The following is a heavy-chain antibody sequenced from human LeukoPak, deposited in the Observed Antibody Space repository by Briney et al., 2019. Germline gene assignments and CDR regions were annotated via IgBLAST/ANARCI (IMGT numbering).Heavy chain of an antibody. D-gene: IGHD2/OR15-2a*01. CDR3: AKEPLSRVSFNCFDP. CDR2: ISGSGDET. CDR1: GFTFSSYA. V-gene: IGHV3-23*01. Sequence: GGSLRLSCAASGFTFSSYAMTWVRQAPGKGLEWVSTISGSGDETYSADSVKGRFTISRDNSMSTLYLQLNSLRDEDTAVYYCAKEPLSRVSFNCFDPWGQGTLVTVSS. J-gene: IGHJ5*02.